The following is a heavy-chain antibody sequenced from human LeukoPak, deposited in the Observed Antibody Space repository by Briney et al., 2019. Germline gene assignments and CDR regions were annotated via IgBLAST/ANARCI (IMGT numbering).Heavy chain of an antibody. CDR1: GGSISSHY. CDR2: IYYSGST. CDR3: ARVSSSIIVWASAFDI. D-gene: IGHD1-26*01. J-gene: IGHJ3*02. V-gene: IGHV4-59*11. Sequence: PSETLSLTCTVSGGSISSHYWSWIRQPPGKGLEWIGHIYYSGSTNYNPSLKSLVTISVDTSKNQFSLKLSSVAAADTAVYYCARVSSSIIVWASAFDIWGQGTTVTVSS.